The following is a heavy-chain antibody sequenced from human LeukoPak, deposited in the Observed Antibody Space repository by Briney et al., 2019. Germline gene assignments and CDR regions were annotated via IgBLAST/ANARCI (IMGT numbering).Heavy chain of an antibody. D-gene: IGHD4-23*01. Sequence: PGGSLRLSCAASGFTFSSYAMSWVRQAPGEGLQWVSSISGSGDSTNYADSVKGRFTISRDNAKNTLYLQMSSLRAEDTAVYYCARAVASKGYAFDLWGQGTMVTVSS. CDR2: ISGSGDST. CDR3: ARAVASKGYAFDL. CDR1: GFTFSSYA. J-gene: IGHJ3*01. V-gene: IGHV3-23*01.